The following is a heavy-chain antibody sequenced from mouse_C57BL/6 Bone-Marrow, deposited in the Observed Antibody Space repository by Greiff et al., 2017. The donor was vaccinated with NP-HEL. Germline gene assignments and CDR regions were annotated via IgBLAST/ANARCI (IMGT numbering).Heavy chain of an antibody. CDR2: INIGNGYT. V-gene: IGHV1-58*01. J-gene: IGHJ2*01. CDR1: GYTFTSYG. CDR3: AGPYY. Sequence: DVKLQESGAELVRPGSSVKMSCKTSGYTFTSYGINWVKQRPGQGLEWIGYINIGNGYTEYNEKFKGKATLTSDTSSSTAYMQLSSLTSEDSAIYFCAGPYYGVQGTTLTVSS. D-gene: IGHD3-3*01.